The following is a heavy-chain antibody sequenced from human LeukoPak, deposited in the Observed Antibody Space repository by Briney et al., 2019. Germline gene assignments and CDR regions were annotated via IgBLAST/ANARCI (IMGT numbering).Heavy chain of an antibody. CDR3: AREITMVRGKSDYYYYYGMDV. CDR2: IIPIFGTA. D-gene: IGHD3-10*01. V-gene: IGHV1-69*01. Sequence: GSSVKVSCKASGGTFSSYAISWVRQAPGQGLEWMGGIIPIFGTANYAQKFQGRATITADESTSTAYMELSSLRSEDTAVYYCAREITMVRGKSDYYYYYGMDVWGKGTTVTVSS. J-gene: IGHJ6*04. CDR1: GGTFSSYA.